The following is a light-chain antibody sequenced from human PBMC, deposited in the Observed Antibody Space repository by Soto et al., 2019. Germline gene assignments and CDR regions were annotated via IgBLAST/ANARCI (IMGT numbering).Light chain of an antibody. CDR1: QSVSSN. V-gene: IGKV3-15*01. J-gene: IGKJ2*01. CDR2: GSS. Sequence: EIVMTQSPATLSVSPGERATLSCRASQSVSSNLAWYQQKPGQAPRLLIYGSSTRAIGIPARFSGSGSGTEFTLTISSLQSEDSAVYYCQQYNNWPLYTVGQGTKLEIK. CDR3: QQYNNWPLYT.